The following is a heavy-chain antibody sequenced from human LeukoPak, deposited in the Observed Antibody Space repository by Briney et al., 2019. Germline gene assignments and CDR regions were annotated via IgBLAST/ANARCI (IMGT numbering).Heavy chain of an antibody. D-gene: IGHD6-13*01. CDR2: ISGSNGNT. J-gene: IGHJ4*02. V-gene: IGHV1-18*01. CDR3: ARDPGIAAAGTYDY. CDR1: SYTFTRYG. Sequence: ASVKVSCKASSYTFTRYGISWVRQAPGQGLEWMGWISGSNGNTNYAQKLQGRVTMTTDTSTSTAYMELRSLRSDDTAVYYCARDPGIAAAGTYDYWGQGTLVTVSS.